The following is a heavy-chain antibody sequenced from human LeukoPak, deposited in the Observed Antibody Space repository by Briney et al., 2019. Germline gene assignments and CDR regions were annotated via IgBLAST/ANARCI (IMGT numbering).Heavy chain of an antibody. CDR2: INHSGST. J-gene: IGHJ4*02. CDR3: ASFSSGWYGGDY. CDR1: GGSFSSYY. V-gene: IGHV4-34*01. D-gene: IGHD6-19*01. Sequence: PSETLSLTCAVYGGSFSSYYWSWIRQPPGKGLEWIGEINHSGSTNYNPSLKSRVTISVDTSKNQFSLKLSSVTAADTAVYYCASFSSGWYGGDYWGQGTLVTVSS.